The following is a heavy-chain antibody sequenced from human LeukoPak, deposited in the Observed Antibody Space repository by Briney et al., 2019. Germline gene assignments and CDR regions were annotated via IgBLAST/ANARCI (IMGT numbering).Heavy chain of an antibody. CDR1: GFTFSSYA. CDR2: ISGGSGSGT. D-gene: IGHD6-13*01. CDR3: ARDPYSSSWSAYYFDY. V-gene: IGHV3-23*01. Sequence: GGSLRLSCAASGFTFSSYAMSWVRQAPGKGLEWVSAISGGSGSGTYYADAVKGRFSISRDNSRTALSVQMNSLRAEDTAVYYCARDPYSSSWSAYYFDYWGQGTLVTVSS. J-gene: IGHJ4*02.